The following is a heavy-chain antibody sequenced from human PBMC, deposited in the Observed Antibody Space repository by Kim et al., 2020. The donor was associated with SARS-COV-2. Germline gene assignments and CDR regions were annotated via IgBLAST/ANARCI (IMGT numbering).Heavy chain of an antibody. Sequence: QKFQGRVTITAEESTSTAYMELSSLRSEDTAVYYCASRRGYCTGGVCSDFWGQGTLVTVSS. J-gene: IGHJ4*02. D-gene: IGHD2-8*02. V-gene: IGHV1-69*01. CDR3: ASRRGYCTGGVCSDF.